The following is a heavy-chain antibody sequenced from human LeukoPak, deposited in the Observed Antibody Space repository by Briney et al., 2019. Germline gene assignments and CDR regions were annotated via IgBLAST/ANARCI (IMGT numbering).Heavy chain of an antibody. V-gene: IGHV1-2*02. CDR2: INPNSGGT. J-gene: IGHJ4*02. D-gene: IGHD3-22*01. CDR3: ARGVYYDSSGYYPY. Sequence: ASVKVSCKASGYTFTGYYMHWVRQAPGQGLEWMGWINPNSGGTNYAQKFQGRVTMTRDTSTSTVYMELSSLRSEDTAVYYCARGVYYDSSGYYPYWGQGTLVTVSS. CDR1: GYTFTGYY.